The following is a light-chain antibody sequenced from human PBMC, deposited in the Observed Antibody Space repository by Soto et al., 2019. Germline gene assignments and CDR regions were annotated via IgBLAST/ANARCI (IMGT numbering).Light chain of an antibody. CDR3: SSYTISNTLV. V-gene: IGLV2-14*01. CDR2: DVS. Sequence: QSVLTQPASVSGSPGQSITICCTGASSDVGGYNYVSWYQQYPGKAPKLMIYDVSNRPSGVSNRFSGSKSGNTASLTISGLQAEDEADYYCSSYTISNTLVFGSGTKVTVL. J-gene: IGLJ1*01. CDR1: SSDVGGYNY.